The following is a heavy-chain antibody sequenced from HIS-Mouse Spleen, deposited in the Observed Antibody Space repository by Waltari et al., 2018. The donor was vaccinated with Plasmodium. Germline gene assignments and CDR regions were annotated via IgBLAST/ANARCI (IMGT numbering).Heavy chain of an antibody. CDR1: GFPFRSYW. CDR3: ASSWYWYFDL. CDR2: IKQDGSEK. Sequence: EVQLVESGGGLVQPGGPLRLACAASGFPFRSYWMSWVRQAPEKGLEWVSNIKQDGSEKYYVDSVKGRFTISRDNAKNSLYLQMNSLRAEDTAVYYCASSWYWYFDLWGRGTLVTVSS. J-gene: IGHJ2*01. V-gene: IGHV3-7*01. D-gene: IGHD6-13*01.